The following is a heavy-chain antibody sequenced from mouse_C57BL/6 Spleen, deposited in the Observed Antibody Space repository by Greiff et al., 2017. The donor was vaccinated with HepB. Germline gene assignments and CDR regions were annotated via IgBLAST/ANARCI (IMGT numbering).Heavy chain of an antibody. Sequence: QVQLKQPGTELVKPGASVKLSCKASGYTFTSYWMHWVKQRPGQGLEWIGNINPSNGGTNYNEKFKSKATLTVDKSSSTAYMQLSSLTSEDSAVYYCASYYYYGSSLYYYAMDYWGQGTSVTVSS. CDR1: GYTFTSYW. D-gene: IGHD1-1*01. CDR3: ASYYYYGSSLYYYAMDY. V-gene: IGHV1-53*01. CDR2: INPSNGGT. J-gene: IGHJ4*01.